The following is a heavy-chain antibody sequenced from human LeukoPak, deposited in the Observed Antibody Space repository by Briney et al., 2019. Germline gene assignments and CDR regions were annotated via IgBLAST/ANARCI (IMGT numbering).Heavy chain of an antibody. CDR3: ARSGGDSFDY. V-gene: IGHV3-7*01. Sequence: GGSLRLSCAASGFTFSSYWMSWVRQAPGKGLEWVANIKQDGSEKYYVESVKGRFTISRDNAKNSLFLQMSSLRSEDTAVYYCARSGGDSFDYWGQGTLVTVSS. J-gene: IGHJ4*02. CDR1: GFTFSSYW. CDR2: IKQDGSEK. D-gene: IGHD2-15*01.